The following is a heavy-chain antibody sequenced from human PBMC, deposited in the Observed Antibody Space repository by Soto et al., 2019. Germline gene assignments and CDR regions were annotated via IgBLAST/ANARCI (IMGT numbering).Heavy chain of an antibody. V-gene: IGHV3-7*01. Sequence: QPGGSLRLSCAASGFTFSSYWMSWVRQAPGKGLEWVANIKQDGSEKYYVDSVKGRFTISRDNAKNSLYLQMNSLRAEDTAVYYCARDIVATIRGLDYWGQGTLVTVSS. CDR2: IKQDGSEK. D-gene: IGHD5-12*01. J-gene: IGHJ4*02. CDR3: ARDIVATIRGLDY. CDR1: GFTFSSYW.